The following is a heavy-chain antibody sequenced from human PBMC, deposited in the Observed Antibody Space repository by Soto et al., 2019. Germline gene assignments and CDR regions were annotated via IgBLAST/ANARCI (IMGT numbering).Heavy chain of an antibody. J-gene: IGHJ4*02. Sequence: ASVKGLCKASGYIFTNYSIHWVRQAPGQGLEWMAIINPLPTSGSTNYAQKFQGRVTVTRDTSTSTVYLELSSLRSDDTAVYYCARDLAAAAYWGQGTLVTVSS. V-gene: IGHV1-46*01. CDR2: INPLPTSGST. CDR3: ARDLAAAAY. CDR1: GYIFTNYS. D-gene: IGHD6-13*01.